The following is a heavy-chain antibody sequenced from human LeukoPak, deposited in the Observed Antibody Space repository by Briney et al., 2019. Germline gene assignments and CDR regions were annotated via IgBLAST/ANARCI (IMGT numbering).Heavy chain of an antibody. CDR3: RGYCSSTSCYLVAPPFDY. CDR1: GGSFSGNY. D-gene: IGHD2-2*01. J-gene: IGHJ4*02. V-gene: IGHV4-34*01. CDR2: INHSGST. Sequence: SETLSLTCAVYGGSFSGNYGSWIRQPPGKGLEWIGEINHSGSTNYNPSLKSRVTISVDTSKNQFSLKLSSVTAADTAVYYCRGYCSSTSCYLVAPPFDYWGQGTLVTVSS.